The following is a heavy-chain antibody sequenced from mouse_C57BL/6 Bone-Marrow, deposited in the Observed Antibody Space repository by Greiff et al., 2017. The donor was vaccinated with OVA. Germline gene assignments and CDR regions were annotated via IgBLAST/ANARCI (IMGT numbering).Heavy chain of an antibody. V-gene: IGHV1-7*01. J-gene: IGHJ1*03. CDR1: GYTFTSYW. CDR3: ASGIITTVVATNWYFDV. Sequence: QVQLKQSGAELAKPGASVKLSCKASGYTFTSYWMHWVKQRPGKGLEWIGYINPSSGYTKYNQKFKDKATLTADKSSSTAYMQLSNLTYEDSAVYYCASGIITTVVATNWYFDVWGTGTTVTVSS. D-gene: IGHD1-1*01. CDR2: INPSSGYT.